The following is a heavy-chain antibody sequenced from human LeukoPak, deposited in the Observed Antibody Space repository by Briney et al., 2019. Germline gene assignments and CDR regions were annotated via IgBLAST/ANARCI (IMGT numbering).Heavy chain of an antibody. D-gene: IGHD2-15*01. CDR3: GRVSCGGNCYSLIGTFDI. V-gene: IGHV1-46*01. CDR2: INPSGGRT. J-gene: IGHJ3*02. Sequence: ASVKVSCKASGYTFTSYYMHWVRQVPGQGLEWMGIINPSGGRTSYAQKFQGRVTMTRDMSTSTVYMELSSLRSEDTAVYYCGRVSCGGNCYSLIGTFDIWGQGTMVTVSS. CDR1: GYTFTSYY.